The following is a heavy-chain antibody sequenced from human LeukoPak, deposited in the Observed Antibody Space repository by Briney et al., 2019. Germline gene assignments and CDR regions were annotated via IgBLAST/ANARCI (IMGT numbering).Heavy chain of an antibody. CDR2: ISSSGSTI. D-gene: IGHD6-6*01. J-gene: IGHJ3*02. V-gene: IGHV3-48*03. CDR3: ARSSSSWRPVPHAFDI. CDR1: GFTFSSYE. Sequence: TGGSLRLSCAASGFTFSSYEMNWVRQAPGKGLEWVSYISSSGSTIYYADSVKGRFTISRDNAKNSLYLQMHSLRAEDTAVYYCARSSSSWRPVPHAFDIWGQGTMVTVSS.